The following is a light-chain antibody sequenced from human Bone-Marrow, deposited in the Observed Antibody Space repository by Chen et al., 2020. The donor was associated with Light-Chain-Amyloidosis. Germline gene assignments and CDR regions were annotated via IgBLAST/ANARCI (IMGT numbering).Light chain of an antibody. CDR1: SSAVGGDNH. CDR3: SSYTITNTLV. Sequence: QSALTQPASVSGSPGPSITIPCPGTSSAVGGDNHVSWYQQHPDKAPKLMIYEVTNRPSWVPDRFSGSKSDNTASLTISGLQTEDEADYFCSSYTITNTLVFGSGTRVTVL. J-gene: IGLJ1*01. CDR2: EVT. V-gene: IGLV2-14*01.